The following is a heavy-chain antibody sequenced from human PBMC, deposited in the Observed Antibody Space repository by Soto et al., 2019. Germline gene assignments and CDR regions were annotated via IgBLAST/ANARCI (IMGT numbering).Heavy chain of an antibody. V-gene: IGHV1-69*02. Sequence: QVQLVQSGAEMKRPESSVKVSCETSGGTFTNYTFSWVRQAPGQGLEWMGWIIPVLNIAKYAQKFQGRINITADKSTNTAYLELSSLRSEDTAIYFCAKAPTASAPVVCWGQGPLVTVSS. D-gene: IGHD2-21*02. CDR2: IIPVLNIA. J-gene: IGHJ4*02. CDR3: AKAPTASAPVVC. CDR1: GGTFTNYT.